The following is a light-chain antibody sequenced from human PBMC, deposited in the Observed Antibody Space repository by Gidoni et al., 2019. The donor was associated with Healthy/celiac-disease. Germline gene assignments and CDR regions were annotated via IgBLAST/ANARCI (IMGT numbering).Light chain of an antibody. J-gene: IGKJ2*03. Sequence: VLTQPPGTLSLSPGERATLSCRASQSVSSSYLSWYQQKPGQAPRLLIYGASSRATGIPDRFSGSGSGTDFTLTISRLEPEDFAVYYCQQYGSSPPVSFGQGTKLEIK. CDR3: QQYGSSPPVS. CDR1: QSVSSSY. CDR2: GAS. V-gene: IGKV3-20*01.